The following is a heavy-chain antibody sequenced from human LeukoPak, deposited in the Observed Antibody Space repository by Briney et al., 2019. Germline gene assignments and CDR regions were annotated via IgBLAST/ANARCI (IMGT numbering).Heavy chain of an antibody. V-gene: IGHV3-48*01. Sequence: PGGSLRLSCAASGFTFNTYSMTWVRQAPGKGLEWISYISSSSSTIYYADSVKGRFTISRDNANNSLYLQMNSLRADDTAVYSCARDEIVGATTGEDYWGQGTLVTVSS. J-gene: IGHJ4*02. D-gene: IGHD1-26*01. CDR2: ISSSSSTI. CDR3: ARDEIVGATTGEDY. CDR1: GFTFNTYS.